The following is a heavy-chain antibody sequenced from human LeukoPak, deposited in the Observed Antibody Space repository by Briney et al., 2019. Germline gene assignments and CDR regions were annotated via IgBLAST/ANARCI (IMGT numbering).Heavy chain of an antibody. Sequence: PGGSLRLSCAASGFTFSSYSMNWVRQAPGKGLEWVSSISSSSYIYYADSVKGRFTISRDNAKNSLYLQMNSLRAEDTAVYYCARDYCSSTSCYGWGQGTLVTVSS. V-gene: IGHV3-21*01. D-gene: IGHD2-2*01. J-gene: IGHJ4*02. CDR1: GFTFSSYS. CDR2: ISSSSYI. CDR3: ARDYCSSTSCYG.